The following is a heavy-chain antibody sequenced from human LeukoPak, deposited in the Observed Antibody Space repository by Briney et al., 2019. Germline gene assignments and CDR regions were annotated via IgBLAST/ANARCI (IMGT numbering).Heavy chain of an antibody. CDR2: ISSSSRYI. Sequence: GGSLRLSCAASGFTFSGYSMNWFRQAPGKGLEWVSSISSSSRYIYYADSLKGRFTISRDNAKNSLYLQMNSLRAEDTAVYYCARETFCTNTTCPIGDHFDYWGQGTLVTVSS. J-gene: IGHJ4*02. D-gene: IGHD2-2*01. CDR1: GFTFSGYS. CDR3: ARETFCTNTTCPIGDHFDY. V-gene: IGHV3-21*01.